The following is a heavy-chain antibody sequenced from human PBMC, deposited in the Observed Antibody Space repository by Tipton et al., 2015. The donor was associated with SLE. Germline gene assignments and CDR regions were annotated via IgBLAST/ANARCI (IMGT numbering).Heavy chain of an antibody. CDR1: GFTFSLRDYG. V-gene: IGHV3-30*03. J-gene: IGHJ4*02. Sequence: RSLRLSCAVSGFTFSLRDYGMHWVRQAPGKGLEWVAVISYDGNKINFADSVEGRFTISRDNSKNTLYLQLNSLRPEDTAVYYCASVLLFYFDYWGQGTLVTVSS. CDR2: ISYDGNKI. D-gene: IGHD2-15*01. CDR3: ASVLLFYFDY.